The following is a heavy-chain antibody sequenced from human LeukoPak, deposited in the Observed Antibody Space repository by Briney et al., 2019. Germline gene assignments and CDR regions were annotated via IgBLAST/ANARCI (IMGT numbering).Heavy chain of an antibody. Sequence: GGSLRLSCAASGFTVSSNYMNWVRQAPGKGLEWVSYISSSSSTIYYADSVKGRFTISRDNAKNSLYLQMNSLRAEDTAVYYCARDQEWELLRPYYFDYWGQGTLVTVSS. J-gene: IGHJ4*02. CDR1: GFTVSSNY. V-gene: IGHV3-48*01. CDR2: ISSSSSTI. D-gene: IGHD1-26*01. CDR3: ARDQEWELLRPYYFDY.